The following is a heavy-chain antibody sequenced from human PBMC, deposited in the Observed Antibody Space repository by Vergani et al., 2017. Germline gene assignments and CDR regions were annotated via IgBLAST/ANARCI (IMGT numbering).Heavy chain of an antibody. CDR3: AREGGAVQLWPLDY. Sequence: QVQLVPSGAEVKTPGASVKVSCKSSGYTFTSYDINWVRQATGQGLEWMGWMNPNSGNTCYAQKFKGRVTMTRNNSIRPAYLELSSLRSDDTAVYYCAREGGAVQLWPLDYWGQGTLVTVSS. D-gene: IGHD5-18*01. J-gene: IGHJ4*02. CDR1: GYTFTSYD. V-gene: IGHV1-8*01. CDR2: MNPNSGNT.